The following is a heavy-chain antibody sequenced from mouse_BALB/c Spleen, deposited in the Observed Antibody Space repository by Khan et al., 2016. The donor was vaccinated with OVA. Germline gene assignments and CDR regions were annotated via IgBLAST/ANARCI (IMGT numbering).Heavy chain of an antibody. V-gene: IGHV5-15*02. CDR3: ARGGFAY. CDR1: GFTFIDYG. J-gene: IGHJ3*01. Sequence: EVELVESGGGLVQPGGSRKLSCAASGFTFIDYGMAWVRQTPGKGPEWIAFISSVAYSIYYADTVTGRFTISRETAKNTLYLEMSSLRSDDTAMXYCARGGFAYWGQGTLVTVSA. CDR2: ISSVAYSI.